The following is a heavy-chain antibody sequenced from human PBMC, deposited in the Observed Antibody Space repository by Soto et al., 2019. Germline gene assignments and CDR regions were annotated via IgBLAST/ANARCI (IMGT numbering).Heavy chain of an antibody. V-gene: IGHV3-23*01. CDR2: ISGSGDNT. Sequence: GGSLRLSCAASGFTFSNYVMSWVRQAPGKGLEWVSSISGSGDNTYYADSVKGRFTISRDNAKNSLYLQMNSLRAEDTAVYYCARDSGDSSGYYFDYWGQGTLVTVSS. D-gene: IGHD3-22*01. CDR3: ARDSGDSSGYYFDY. CDR1: GFTFSNYV. J-gene: IGHJ4*02.